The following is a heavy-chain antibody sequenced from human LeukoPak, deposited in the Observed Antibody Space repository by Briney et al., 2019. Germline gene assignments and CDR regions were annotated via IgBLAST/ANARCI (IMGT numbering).Heavy chain of an antibody. D-gene: IGHD2-8*01. CDR2: IKQDGSEK. CDR1: GFTFSSYW. J-gene: IGHJ4*02. V-gene: IGHV3-7*01. Sequence: GSLRLSCAASGFTFSSYWMSWVRQAPGKGLEWVANIKQDGSEKYYVDSVKGRFTISRDNAKNSLYLQMNSLRAEDTAVYYCARLGYCTNGVCPDYFDYWGQGTLVTVSS. CDR3: ARLGYCTNGVCPDYFDY.